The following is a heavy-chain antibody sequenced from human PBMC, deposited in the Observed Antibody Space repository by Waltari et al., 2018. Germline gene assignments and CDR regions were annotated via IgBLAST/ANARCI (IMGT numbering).Heavy chain of an antibody. V-gene: IGHV4-4*07. CDR1: GGSISSYY. J-gene: IGHJ4*02. CDR3: ARDSDVAGTFDY. D-gene: IGHD6-19*01. Sequence: QVQLQESGPGLVKPSETLSLTCTVSGGSISSYYWSWIRQPAGKGLEWVGRIYTSGSTNYNPSLKGRVTMSVDTSKNQCSLKLSSVTAADTAVYYCARDSDVAGTFDYWGQGTLVTVSS. CDR2: IYTSGST.